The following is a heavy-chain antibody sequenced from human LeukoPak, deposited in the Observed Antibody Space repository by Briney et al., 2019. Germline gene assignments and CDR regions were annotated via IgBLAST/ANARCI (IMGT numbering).Heavy chain of an antibody. D-gene: IGHD6-13*01. Sequence: SETLSLTCTVSGYSISSGYYWGWIRPPPGKGLEWIGSIYHSGSTYYNPSLKSRVTISVDTSKNQFSLKLNSVTPEDTAVYYCARDDLQLVRRLGRNTEYYYYYYMDVWGKGTTVTVSS. CDR3: ARDDLQLVRRLGRNTEYYYYYYMDV. CDR2: IYHSGST. V-gene: IGHV4-38-2*02. CDR1: GYSISSGYY. J-gene: IGHJ6*03.